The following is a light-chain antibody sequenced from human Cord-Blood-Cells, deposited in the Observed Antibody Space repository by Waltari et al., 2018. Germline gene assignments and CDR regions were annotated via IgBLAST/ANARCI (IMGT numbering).Light chain of an antibody. V-gene: IGLV2-11*01. J-gene: IGLJ3*02. CDR1: SSYVGGYNY. Sequence: QSALTQPRSVSGSPGPSVTISCTGTSSYVGGYNYVSWYQQHPGKAPKLMIYDVSNRPSGVPDRFSGSKSGNTASLTISGLQAEDEADYYCCSYAGSYTFVFGGGTKLTVL. CDR3: CSYAGSYTFV. CDR2: DVS.